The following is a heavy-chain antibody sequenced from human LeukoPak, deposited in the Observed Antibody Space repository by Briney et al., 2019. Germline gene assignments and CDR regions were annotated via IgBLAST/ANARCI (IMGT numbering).Heavy chain of an antibody. Sequence: GRSLRLSCGASGFSFNSHVMHWVRQAPGKGLEWVAMMWFDGTNEYYIKSVKGRFTISRDNSKNTLYLQMDSLRAEDTAVYYCAKQSGARANFDYWGRGTLVTVSS. CDR2: MWFDGTNE. V-gene: IGHV3-33*06. D-gene: IGHD3-10*01. CDR1: GFSFNSHV. J-gene: IGHJ4*02. CDR3: AKQSGARANFDY.